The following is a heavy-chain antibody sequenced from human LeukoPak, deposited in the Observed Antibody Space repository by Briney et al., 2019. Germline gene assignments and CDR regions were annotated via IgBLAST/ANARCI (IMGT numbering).Heavy chain of an antibody. J-gene: IGHJ4*02. Sequence: SVKVSCKASGGTFISYAISWVRQAPGQGLEWMGGIIPIFGTANYAQKFQGRVTITEDESMSTAYMELTTMRYEEKSVYYGSIGPSDLEWSAGGYWGQGTLVTVSS. V-gene: IGHV1-69*13. D-gene: IGHD3-3*01. CDR2: IIPIFGTA. CDR3: SIGPSDLEWSAGGY. CDR1: GGTFISYA.